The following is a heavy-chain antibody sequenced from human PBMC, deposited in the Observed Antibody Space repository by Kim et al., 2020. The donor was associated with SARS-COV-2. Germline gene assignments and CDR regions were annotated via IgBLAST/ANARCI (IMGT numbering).Heavy chain of an antibody. J-gene: IGHJ4*02. Sequence: GGSLRLSCAASGFTFSSYAMHWVRQAPGKGLEWVAVISYDGSNKYYADSVKGRFTISRDNSKNTLYLQMNSLRAEDTAVYYCARDSKGSGWARTKFDYWGQGTLVTVSS. CDR1: GFTFSSYA. D-gene: IGHD6-19*01. V-gene: IGHV3-30*04. CDR2: ISYDGSNK. CDR3: ARDSKGSGWARTKFDY.